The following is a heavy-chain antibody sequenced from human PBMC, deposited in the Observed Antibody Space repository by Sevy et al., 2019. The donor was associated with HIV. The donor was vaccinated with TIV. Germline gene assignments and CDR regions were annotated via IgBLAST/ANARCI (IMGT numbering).Heavy chain of an antibody. Sequence: GGSLRLSCAASGFIFSSYGMHWVRHAPGKGLEWVTIISYDGSSKYYADSVKGRFTISRDNSENILYLQMNSLRTDDTAVYYCVKGGVTWELLDYWGQGTLVTVSS. J-gene: IGHJ4*02. CDR3: VKGGVTWELLDY. D-gene: IGHD1-26*01. V-gene: IGHV3-30*18. CDR2: ISYDGSSK. CDR1: GFIFSSYG.